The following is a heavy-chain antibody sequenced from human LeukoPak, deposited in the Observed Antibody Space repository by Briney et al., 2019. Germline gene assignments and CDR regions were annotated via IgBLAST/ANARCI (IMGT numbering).Heavy chain of an antibody. D-gene: IGHD6-19*01. V-gene: IGHV4-39*07. CDR3: ARLREAVAGTSRWFDP. CDR1: GGSISSSSYY. CDR2: IYYSGST. J-gene: IGHJ5*02. Sequence: SETLSLTCTVSGGSISSSSYYWGWIRQPPGKGLEWIGSIYYSGSTYYNPSLKSRVTISVDTSKNQFSLKLSSVTAADTAVYYCARLREAVAGTSRWFDPWGQGTLVTVSS.